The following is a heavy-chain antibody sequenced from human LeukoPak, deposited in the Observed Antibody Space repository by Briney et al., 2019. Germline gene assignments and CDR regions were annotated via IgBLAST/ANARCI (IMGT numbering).Heavy chain of an antibody. CDR1: GYNFTGYY. CDR3: ARGSQWFGEYYMDG. D-gene: IGHD3-10*01. V-gene: IGHV1-2*02. Sequence: GASVKVSCKTSGYNFTGYYIHWVRQAPGQGLEWMGWIKSKSGDTRYAQKFQGRVIMTRDTSVSTGYMELSRLKSDDTALYYCARGSQWFGEYYMDGWGKGTTVIVSS. J-gene: IGHJ6*03. CDR2: IKSKSGDT.